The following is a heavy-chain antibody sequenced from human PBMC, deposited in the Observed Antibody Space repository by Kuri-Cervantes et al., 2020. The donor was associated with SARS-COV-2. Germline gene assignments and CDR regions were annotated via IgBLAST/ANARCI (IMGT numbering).Heavy chain of an antibody. CDR3: ASDGVSGSLSLDF. V-gene: IGHV1-69*10. D-gene: IGHD6-19*01. CDR2: IMPALGMP. Sequence: SVKVSCKASGGTFSTAIISWVRQGPGQGLEWMGGIMPALGMPNYAQKFRDRVTITADTSTATAFLELSGLKSEDTALYYCASDGVSGSLSLDFWGQGTRVTGAS. CDR1: GGTFSTAI. J-gene: IGHJ4*02.